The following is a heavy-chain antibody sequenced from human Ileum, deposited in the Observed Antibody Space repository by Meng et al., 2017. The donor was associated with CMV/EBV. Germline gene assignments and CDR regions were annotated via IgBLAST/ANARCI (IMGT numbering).Heavy chain of an antibody. CDR2: IDTNTGNP. V-gene: IGHV7-4-1*02. Sequence: QVQLVQSGSELKKPGASVKVSCGASGYNFTSNNVIWVRQAPGQRPEWMGWIDTNTGNPTYAQGFTGRFVFSLDISVSTTYLQISSLKAEDTAVYYCARDGLSGRYFDYWGQGTLVTVSS. D-gene: IGHD1-26*01. CDR1: GYNFTSNN. CDR3: ARDGLSGRYFDY. J-gene: IGHJ4*02.